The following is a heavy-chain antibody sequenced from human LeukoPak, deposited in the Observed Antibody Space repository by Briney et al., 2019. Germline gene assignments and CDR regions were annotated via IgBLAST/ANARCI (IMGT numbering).Heavy chain of an antibody. J-gene: IGHJ4*02. CDR1: GYTFTRYS. D-gene: IGHD3-22*01. Sequence: GASVRVSCKASGYTFTRYSITWVRQAPGQGPEWMGRVSVHNGNTDYAQKLQGRVTMTTDTSTSTAYMELRSLRSDDTAVYYCARAPYYYDSSGYPRGSDYWGQGTLVTVSS. CDR2: VSVHNGNT. CDR3: ARAPYYYDSSGYPRGSDY. V-gene: IGHV1-18*01.